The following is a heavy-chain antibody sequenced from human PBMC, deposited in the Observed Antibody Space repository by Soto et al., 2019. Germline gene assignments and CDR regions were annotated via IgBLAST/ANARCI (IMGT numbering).Heavy chain of an antibody. D-gene: IGHD6-19*01. CDR1: GFTFSSYA. J-gene: IGHJ1*01. CDR3: ARHTYSRGWYGRLEH. Sequence: QVQLVESGGGVVQPGRSLRLSCAASGFTFSSYAMHWVRQAPGKGLEWVAVISYDGSNKYYADSVKGRFTISRDNSKNTLEQQMNNLRAEDTAGYYCARHTYSRGWYGRLEHWGQGNLVTVSS. CDR2: ISYDGSNK. V-gene: IGHV3-30-3*01.